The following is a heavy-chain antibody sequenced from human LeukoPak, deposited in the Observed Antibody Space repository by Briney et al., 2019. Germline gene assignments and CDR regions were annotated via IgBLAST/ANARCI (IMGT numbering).Heavy chain of an antibody. CDR2: INHSGST. Sequence: SETLSLTCAVYGGSFSGYYWSWIRQPPGKGLEWIGEINHSGSTNYNPSLKSRVTISVDTSKNQFSLKLSSVTAADTAVYYCAREYLSAQWLVLDYWGQGTLVTVSS. J-gene: IGHJ4*02. CDR1: GGSFSGYY. V-gene: IGHV4-34*01. CDR3: AREYLSAQWLVLDY. D-gene: IGHD6-19*01.